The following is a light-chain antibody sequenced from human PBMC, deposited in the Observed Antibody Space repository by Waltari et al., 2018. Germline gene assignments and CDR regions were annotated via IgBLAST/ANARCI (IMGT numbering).Light chain of an antibody. CDR1: QSVLYRSDNKNY. V-gene: IGKV4-1*01. Sequence: DSVMTQSPDSLAVSLGERATINCKSSQSVLYRSDNKNYLGWYQQKPGLPPKLLIYWASTREAGVPDRFSGSGSGTDFTLTISSLQAEDVAVYYCQQYYSSPVTFGQGTRLEIK. CDR2: WAS. J-gene: IGKJ5*01. CDR3: QQYYSSPVT.